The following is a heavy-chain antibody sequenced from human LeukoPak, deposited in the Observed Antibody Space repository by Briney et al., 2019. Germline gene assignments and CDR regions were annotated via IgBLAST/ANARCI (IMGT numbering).Heavy chain of an antibody. CDR2: ISGSGGST. Sequence: GPLRLSCAASGLTFSSSAMSSVRQAPGNGLECVSGISGSGGSTYYADSVKGRFTISRDNSKNTLYLQMNSLRAEDTAVYYCAKSRIVGATGDAFDIWGQGTMVTVSS. J-gene: IGHJ3*02. CDR1: GLTFSSSA. D-gene: IGHD1-26*01. CDR3: AKSRIVGATGDAFDI. V-gene: IGHV3-23*01.